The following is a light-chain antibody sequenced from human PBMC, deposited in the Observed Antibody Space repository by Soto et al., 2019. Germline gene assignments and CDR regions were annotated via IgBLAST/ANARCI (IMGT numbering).Light chain of an antibody. J-gene: IGKJ1*01. V-gene: IGKV3-15*01. CDR2: DAS. CDR1: QSVSSN. CDR3: QQYAGSPRK. Sequence: EIVMTQSPATLSVSPGERATLSCRASQSVSSNLAWYQQKPGQAPRLLIYDASTRATGIPARFSGSGSGTEFTLTISSLQSEDFAVYSCQQYAGSPRKFGQGTKVDIK.